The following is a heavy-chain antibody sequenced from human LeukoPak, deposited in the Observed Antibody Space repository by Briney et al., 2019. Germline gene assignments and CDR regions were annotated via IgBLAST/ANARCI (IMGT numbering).Heavy chain of an antibody. V-gene: IGHV1-2*02. CDR2: INPKSGAT. CDR1: GYTLTAYY. J-gene: IGHJ4*02. Sequence: GASVKVSCKASGYTLTAYYMHRVRQAPGQGLEWVGWINPKSGATNSAQKFQGRVTMTRDTSISTVYMDLTRLTSDDTAVYYCARDQSAWDSFDYWGQGTLVTVSS. CDR3: ARDQSAWDSFDY. D-gene: IGHD1-26*01.